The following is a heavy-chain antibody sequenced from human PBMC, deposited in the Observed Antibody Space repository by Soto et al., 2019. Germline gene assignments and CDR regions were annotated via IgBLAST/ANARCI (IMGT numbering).Heavy chain of an antibody. Sequence: GGSLRLSCAASGFTVSSNYMSWVRQAPGKGLEWVSVIYSGGSTYYADSVKGRFTISRDNSKNTLYLQMNSLRAEDTAVYHCARVQSYYDILTGYLDYWGQGTLVTVSS. CDR1: GFTVSSNY. V-gene: IGHV3-53*01. J-gene: IGHJ4*02. CDR3: ARVQSYYDILTGYLDY. D-gene: IGHD3-9*01. CDR2: IYSGGST.